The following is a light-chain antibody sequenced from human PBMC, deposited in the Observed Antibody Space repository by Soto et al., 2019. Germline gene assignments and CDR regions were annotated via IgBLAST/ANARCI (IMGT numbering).Light chain of an antibody. Sequence: QSVLTQPPSASGSPGQSVIISCSGSSNDVGGYDHVSWYQQHPGKAPKLMLFDVNKRPSGVPGRFSGSKSGNTASLTVSGLQAEDEADYYCCSYAGRENHVVFGGGTKLTVL. CDR3: CSYAGRENHVV. CDR1: SNDVGGYDH. V-gene: IGLV2-8*01. J-gene: IGLJ2*01. CDR2: DVN.